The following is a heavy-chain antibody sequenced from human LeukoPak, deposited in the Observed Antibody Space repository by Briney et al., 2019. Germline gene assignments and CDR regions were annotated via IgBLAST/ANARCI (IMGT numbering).Heavy chain of an antibody. Sequence: GGSLRLSCAASGFTFSSYGMHWVRQAPGKGLEWVAFIRYDGSNKDYADSVKGRFTISRDNSKNTLYPQMNSLRAEDTAVYYCARTIVVVPAAPMGFDYWGQGTLVTVSS. D-gene: IGHD2-2*01. V-gene: IGHV3-30*02. CDR2: IRYDGSNK. J-gene: IGHJ4*02. CDR3: ARTIVVVPAAPMGFDY. CDR1: GFTFSSYG.